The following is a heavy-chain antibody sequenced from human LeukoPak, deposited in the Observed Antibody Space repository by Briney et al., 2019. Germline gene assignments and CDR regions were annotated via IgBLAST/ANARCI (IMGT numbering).Heavy chain of an antibody. V-gene: IGHV3-9*01. J-gene: IGHJ4*02. D-gene: IGHD6-6*01. CDR2: ISWNSGSI. CDR1: GFTFDDYA. Sequence: GRSLRLSCAASGFTFDDYAMHWVRQAPGKGLEWVSGISWNSGSIGYADSVKGRFTISRDNAKNSLYLQMNSLRAEDTALYYCAKIGYSSSSRWGQGTLVTVSS. CDR3: AKIGYSSSSR.